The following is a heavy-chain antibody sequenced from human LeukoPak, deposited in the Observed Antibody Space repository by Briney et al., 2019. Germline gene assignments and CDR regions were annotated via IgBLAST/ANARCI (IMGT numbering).Heavy chain of an antibody. CDR3: AAGLSSGYYLTY. J-gene: IGHJ4*02. CDR2: IVVGSGNT. V-gene: IGHV1-58*02. Sequence: GASVKVSCKASGFTFTSSAMQWVRQARGQRLEWIGWIVVGSGNTNYAQKFQERVTITRDMSTSTAYMELSSLRSEDTAVYYCAAGLSSGYYLTYWGQGTLVTVSS. CDR1: GFTFTSSA. D-gene: IGHD3-22*01.